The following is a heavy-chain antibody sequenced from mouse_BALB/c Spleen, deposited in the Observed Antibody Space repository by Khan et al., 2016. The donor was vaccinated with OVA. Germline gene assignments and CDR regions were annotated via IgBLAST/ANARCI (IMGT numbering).Heavy chain of an antibody. D-gene: IGHD1-2*01. CDR1: GFTFSSYG. CDR2: ISNGGSYT. J-gene: IGHJ3*01. V-gene: IGHV5-6*01. Sequence: EVELVESGGDLVKPGGSLTLSCAASGFTFSSYGMSWLRQTPDKRLEWVATISNGGSYTYFPDSVKGRLTISRDNAKNTLYLQMSSLKSEDTAMYYCARHRFTTSTAWFAYWGQGTLVTVFA. CDR3: ARHRFTTSTAWFAY.